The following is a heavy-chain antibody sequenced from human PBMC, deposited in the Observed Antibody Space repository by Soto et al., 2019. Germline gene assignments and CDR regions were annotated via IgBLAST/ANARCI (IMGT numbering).Heavy chain of an antibody. D-gene: IGHD3-22*01. CDR2: ISGSGGST. CDR1: GLTFSSYA. J-gene: IGHJ4*02. V-gene: IGHV3-23*01. CDR3: ARDYYKYYDSSGYYRSPAY. Sequence: GGSLRLSCAASGLTFSSYAMSWVRQAPGKGLEWVSAISGSGGSTYYADSVKGRFTISRDNSKNTLYLQMNSLRAEDTAVYYCARDYYKYYDSSGYYRSPAYWGQGTLVTVSS.